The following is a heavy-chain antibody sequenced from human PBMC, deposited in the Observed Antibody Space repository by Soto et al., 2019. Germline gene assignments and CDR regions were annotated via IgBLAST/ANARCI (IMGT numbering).Heavy chain of an antibody. CDR1: GYMFTNYW. CDR2: VHGGDSNT. V-gene: IGHV5-51*01. D-gene: IGHD6-19*01. CDR3: ARRVTSSTGWEY. J-gene: IGHJ4*02. Sequence: GESLQISCKGSGYMFTNYWIGCVRQMPGKGLEWMGIVHGGDSNTRYSPSFDGQVTISTDKSINTAYLQWSSLKASDTAMYYCARRVTSSTGWEYWGQGAPVTVS.